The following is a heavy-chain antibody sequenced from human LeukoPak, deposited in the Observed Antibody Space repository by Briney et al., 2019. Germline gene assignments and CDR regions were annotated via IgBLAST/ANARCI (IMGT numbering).Heavy chain of an antibody. CDR2: IKSKTDGGTT. J-gene: IGHJ4*02. Sequence: GGSLRLSCAASGFTFSNAWMSWVRRAPGKGLEWVGRIKSKTDGGTTDYAAPVKGRFTISRDDSKNTLYLQMNSLKTEDTAVYYCTTDRSNNYYGSGPWGYWGQGTLVTVS. CDR1: GFTFSNAW. V-gene: IGHV3-15*01. D-gene: IGHD3-10*01. CDR3: TTDRSNNYYGSGPWGY.